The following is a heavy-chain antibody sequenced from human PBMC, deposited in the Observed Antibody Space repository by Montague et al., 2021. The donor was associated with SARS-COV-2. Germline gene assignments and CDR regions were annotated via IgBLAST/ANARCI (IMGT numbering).Heavy chain of an antibody. V-gene: IGHV4-59*01. CDR3: ARAQNTCFIANCVNYFDV. CDR2: VHYTGST. D-gene: IGHD1-1*01. CDR1: GGSMSGYY. Sequence: SETLSLTCEVSGGSMSGYYWTWIRQSPGKGLEWISYVHYTGSTKYNPPLKTRVSLSLDTPKNHFSLHLSSVTAADTAIYFCARAQNTCFIANCVNYFDVWGLGALVTVSS. J-gene: IGHJ4*02.